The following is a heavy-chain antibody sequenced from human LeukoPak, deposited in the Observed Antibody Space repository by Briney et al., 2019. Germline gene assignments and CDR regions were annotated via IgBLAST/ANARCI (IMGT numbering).Heavy chain of an antibody. D-gene: IGHD4-17*01. CDR3: ARSVYGDKCIDY. Sequence: SGPTLVNPTQTLTLTCTFSGVSLSTSGMCVSWIRQPPGEALEWLARIDWDDDKYYSTSLKTRLTISKDTSKNQVVLALTNMDPVDTATYYCARSVYGDKCIDYWGQGTLVTVSS. V-gene: IGHV2-70*11. J-gene: IGHJ4*02. CDR2: IDWDDDK. CDR1: GVSLSTSGMC.